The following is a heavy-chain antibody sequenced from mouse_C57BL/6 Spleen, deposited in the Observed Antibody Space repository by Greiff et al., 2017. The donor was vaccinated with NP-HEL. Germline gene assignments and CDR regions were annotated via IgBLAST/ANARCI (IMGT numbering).Heavy chain of an antibody. J-gene: IGHJ2*01. CDR2: IHPNSGST. CDR3: ARWYYGSSDYFDY. CDR1: GYTFTSYW. V-gene: IGHV1-64*01. D-gene: IGHD1-1*01. Sequence: VQLQQPGAELVKPGASVKLSCKASGYTFTSYWMHWVKQRPGQGLEWIGMIHPNSGSTNYNEKFKSKATLTVDKSSSTAYMQLSSLTSEDSAVYYCARWYYGSSDYFDYWGQGTTLTVSS.